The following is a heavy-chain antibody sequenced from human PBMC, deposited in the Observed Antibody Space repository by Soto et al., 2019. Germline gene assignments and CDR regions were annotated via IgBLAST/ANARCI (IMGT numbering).Heavy chain of an antibody. CDR2: IWYDGSNK. D-gene: IGHD3-22*01. CDR1: GFTFSSYG. J-gene: IGHJ6*02. Sequence: GGSLRLSCAASGFTFSSYGMHWVRQAPGKGLEWVAVIWYDGSNKYYADSVKGRFTISRDNSKNTLYLQMNSLRAEDTAVYYCARDGSYYYDSSGYYASPSYYYYYGMDVWGQGTTVTVSS. CDR3: ARDGSYYYDSSGYYASPSYYYYYGMDV. V-gene: IGHV3-33*01.